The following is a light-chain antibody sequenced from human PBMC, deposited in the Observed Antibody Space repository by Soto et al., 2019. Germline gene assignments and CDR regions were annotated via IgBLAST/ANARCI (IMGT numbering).Light chain of an antibody. V-gene: IGKV1-5*03. Sequence: DIQMTQSPSTLSASVGDRVTITCRASQSISSWLAWYQQKPGKAPKLLIYKASSLESGVPSRFSGSGSGTEFTLTISSLQPDDFATYYCQQCNSSPCTFGQGTKLEIK. CDR3: QQCNSSPCT. CDR1: QSISSW. J-gene: IGKJ2*02. CDR2: KAS.